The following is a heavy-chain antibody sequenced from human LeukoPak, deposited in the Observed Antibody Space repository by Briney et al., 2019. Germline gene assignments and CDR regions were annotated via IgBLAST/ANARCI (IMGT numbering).Heavy chain of an antibody. J-gene: IGHJ6*03. V-gene: IGHV1-46*01. CDR3: ARAWDTAMVKTVMNYYYMDV. D-gene: IGHD5-18*01. CDR1: GYTFTSYY. Sequence: ASVKVSCKASGYTFTSYYMHWVRQAPAQGLEWMGIINPSGGSTSYAQKFQGRVTMTRDTSTSTVYMEPSSLRSEDTAVYYCARAWDTAMVKTVMNYYYMDVWGKGTTVTVSS. CDR2: INPSGGST.